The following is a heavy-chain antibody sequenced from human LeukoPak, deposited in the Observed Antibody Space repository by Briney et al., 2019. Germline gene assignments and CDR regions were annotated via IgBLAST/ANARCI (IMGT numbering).Heavy chain of an antibody. D-gene: IGHD3-22*01. J-gene: IGHJ4*02. CDR2: MYSGGST. CDR1: GFTVSSNY. Sequence: GGSLRLSCAASGFTVSSNYMSWVRQAPGMGLEWVSVMYSGGSTYHADSVKGRFTISRDNSKNTLYLQMNSLRAEDTAVYYCASGEYYYDTSGYFEGSWGQGTLVTVSS. V-gene: IGHV3-53*01. CDR3: ASGEYYYDTSGYFEGS.